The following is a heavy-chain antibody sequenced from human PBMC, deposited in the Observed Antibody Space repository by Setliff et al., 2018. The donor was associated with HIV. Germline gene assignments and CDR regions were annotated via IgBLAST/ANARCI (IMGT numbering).Heavy chain of an antibody. CDR2: ISGSGGST. CDR1: GFTFSSYA. V-gene: IGHV3-23*01. Sequence: QSGGSLRLSCAASGFTFSSYAMSWVRQAPGKGLEWVSAISGSGGSTYYADSVKGRFTISRDSSKNTLYLQMNSLRAEDTAVYYCAKDPRAAVATICVYWGQGTLVTVSS. J-gene: IGHJ4*02. CDR3: AKDPRAAVATICVY. D-gene: IGHD5-12*01.